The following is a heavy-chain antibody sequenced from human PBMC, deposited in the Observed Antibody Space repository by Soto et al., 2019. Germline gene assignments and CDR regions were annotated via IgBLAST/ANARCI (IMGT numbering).Heavy chain of an antibody. Sequence: ASVKVSCKASGYTFTSHGISWVRQAPGQGLEWMGWISAYNGNTNYAQKLQGRVTMTTDTSTSTAYMELRSLRSDDTAVYYCARDLRIAAAAPINYWGQGTLVTVSS. CDR2: ISAYNGNT. D-gene: IGHD6-13*01. V-gene: IGHV1-18*04. CDR3: ARDLRIAAAAPINY. J-gene: IGHJ4*02. CDR1: GYTFTSHG.